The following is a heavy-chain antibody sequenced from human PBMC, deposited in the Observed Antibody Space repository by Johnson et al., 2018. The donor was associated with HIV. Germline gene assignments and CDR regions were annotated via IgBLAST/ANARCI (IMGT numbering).Heavy chain of an antibody. V-gene: IGHV3-30*02. Sequence: QVQLVESGGGVVQPGESLTLSCAASGFIFSNYGVHWVRQAPGKGLEWVAFIQNDGTNKYYADFVKGRFTISRDNSRNTVYLQMSNLRTEETAVYYGAKGEAQEGWIQLGSYAFDFWGRGTMVTVSS. CDR3: AKGEAQEGWIQLGSYAFDF. J-gene: IGHJ3*01. D-gene: IGHD5-18*01. CDR2: IQNDGTNK. CDR1: GFIFSNYG.